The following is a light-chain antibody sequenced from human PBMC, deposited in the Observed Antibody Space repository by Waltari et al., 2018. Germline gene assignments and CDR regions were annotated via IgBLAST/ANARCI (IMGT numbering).Light chain of an antibody. J-gene: IGLJ2*01. Sequence: QSALTHPPSASGSPAPSVTISCTGTSRDVGRFNYFSWYQQHPGKAPKLLVYDVSKRPSGVPDRFSGSKSGNTASLTVSGLQAEDEADYYCSSYAGSNNLVFGGGTKLTVL. CDR3: SSYAGSNNLV. V-gene: IGLV2-8*01. CDR2: DVS. CDR1: SRDVGRFNY.